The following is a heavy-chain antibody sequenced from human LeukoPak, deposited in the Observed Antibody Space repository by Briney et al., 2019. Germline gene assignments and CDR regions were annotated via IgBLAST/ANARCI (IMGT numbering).Heavy chain of an antibody. V-gene: IGHV3-7*04. D-gene: IGHD6-19*01. CDR2: IKQDGSEK. CDR3: ARVAGTYYYYHYGMDV. Sequence: SGGSLRLSCAASGFTFSSYGMHWVRQAPGKGLEWVANIKQDGSEKYYVDSVKGRFTISRDNAKNSLYLQMNSLRAEDTAVYYCARVAGTYYYYHYGMDVWGQGTTVTVSS. J-gene: IGHJ6*02. CDR1: GFTFSSYG.